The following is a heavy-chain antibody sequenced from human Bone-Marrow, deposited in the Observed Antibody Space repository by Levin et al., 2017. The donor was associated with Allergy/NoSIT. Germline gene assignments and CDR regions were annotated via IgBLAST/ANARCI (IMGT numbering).Heavy chain of an antibody. CDR3: ASGLYYYDGMDV. CDR1: GFTFSNAW. D-gene: IGHD5-12*01. Sequence: NSGGSLRLSCAASGFTFSNAWMSWVRQAPGKGLEWVGRIKSKTDGGTTDYAAPVKGRFTISRDDSKNTLYLQMNSLKTEDTAVYYCASGLYYYDGMDVWGQGTTVTVSS. CDR2: IKSKTDGGTT. J-gene: IGHJ6*02. V-gene: IGHV3-15*01.